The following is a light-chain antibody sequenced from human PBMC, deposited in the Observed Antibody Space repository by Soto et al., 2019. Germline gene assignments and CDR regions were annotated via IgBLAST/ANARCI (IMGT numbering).Light chain of an antibody. CDR1: QSVSSY. CDR2: DAS. V-gene: IGKV3-11*01. CDR3: QQCSKWPPGYT. Sequence: EIVLTQSPATLSLSPGERATLSCRASQSVSSYLAWYQQKPGQAPRLLIYDASNRATGIPARFSGSGSGTAFTLIISTLEPEDSAVYDCQQCSKWPPGYTFGRGTKLEIK. J-gene: IGKJ2*01.